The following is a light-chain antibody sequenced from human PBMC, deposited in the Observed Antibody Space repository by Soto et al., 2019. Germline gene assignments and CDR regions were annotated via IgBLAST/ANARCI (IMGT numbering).Light chain of an antibody. J-gene: IGKJ1*01. CDR3: QQYHDTPRT. Sequence: DIVMTQSPDSLAVSLGERATINCKSSQSVLFNSNNKNYLAWYQQKPGQPPKLLIYWASTRESGVPDRFSGSGSRTDFTLTISSLQAEDVEVYYCQQYHDTPRTFGRGTKVEIK. CDR2: WAS. CDR1: QSVLFNSNNKNY. V-gene: IGKV4-1*01.